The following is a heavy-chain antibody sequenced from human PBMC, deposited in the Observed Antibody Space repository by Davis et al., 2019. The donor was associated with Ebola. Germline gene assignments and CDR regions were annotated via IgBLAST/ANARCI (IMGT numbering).Heavy chain of an antibody. Sequence: GESLKISCAASGFTFSSYGMHWVRQAPGKGLEWVAVIWYDGSNKYYADSVKGRFTISRDNAKNSLYLQMNSLRAEDTALYYCAKDMRWDLIAVAPNFDYWGQGTLVTVSS. CDR2: IWYDGSNK. V-gene: IGHV3-33*03. J-gene: IGHJ4*02. CDR3: AKDMRWDLIAVAPNFDY. CDR1: GFTFSSYG. D-gene: IGHD6-19*01.